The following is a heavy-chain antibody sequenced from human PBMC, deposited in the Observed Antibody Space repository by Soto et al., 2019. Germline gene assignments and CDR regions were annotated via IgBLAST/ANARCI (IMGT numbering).Heavy chain of an antibody. J-gene: IGHJ4*02. D-gene: IGHD3-10*01. V-gene: IGHV3-23*01. Sequence: VQLLKSGGGLVQPGGSLRLSCAASGFTFSSYAMNWVRQAPGKGLEWVSAISGSGGSTYYADSVKGRFTISRDNSKNTLYLQMNSLRAEDTAVYYCAKARATYYYGSGPFDYWGQGTLVTVSS. CDR2: ISGSGGST. CDR1: GFTFSSYA. CDR3: AKARATYYYGSGPFDY.